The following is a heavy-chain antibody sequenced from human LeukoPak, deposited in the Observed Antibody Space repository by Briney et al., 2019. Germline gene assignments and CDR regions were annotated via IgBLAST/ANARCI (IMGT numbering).Heavy chain of an antibody. CDR3: TTDWAYDILTGYYNDY. D-gene: IGHD3-9*01. J-gene: IGHJ4*02. CDR2: IKSKTDGGTT. V-gene: IGHV3-15*01. Sequence: GGSLRLSCAASGFTFSNAWMSWVRQAPGKGLEWVGRIKSKTDGGTTDHAAPVKGRFTISRDDSKNTLYLQMNSLKTEDTAVYYCTTDWAYDILTGYYNDYWGQGTLVTVSS. CDR1: GFTFSNAW.